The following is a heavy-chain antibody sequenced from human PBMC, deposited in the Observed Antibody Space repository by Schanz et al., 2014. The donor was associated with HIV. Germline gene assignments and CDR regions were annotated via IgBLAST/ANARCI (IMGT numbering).Heavy chain of an antibody. V-gene: IGHV4-4*07. Sequence: QVLLQESGPRLMKPSETLSLTCNVSGDSISNYYWTWIRQPAGRGLEWIGRVYSGGSSNYNPSLRSRVTMSVDTSKNQFSLKLTSLTAADTAVYYCVVGHNHDFWGQGTLVAVSS. J-gene: IGHJ4*02. D-gene: IGHD1-1*01. CDR2: VYSGGSS. CDR3: VVGHNHDF. CDR1: GDSISNYY.